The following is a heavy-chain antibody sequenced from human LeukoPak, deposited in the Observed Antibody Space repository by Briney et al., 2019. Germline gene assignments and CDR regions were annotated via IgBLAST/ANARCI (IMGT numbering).Heavy chain of an antibody. J-gene: IGHJ4*02. D-gene: IGHD2-15*01. Sequence: GGSLRLSCAASGFTFSSYAMSWVRQAPGKGLEWVSAISGSGGSTYYADSVKGRFTISRGNSKNTLYLQMNSLRAEDTAVYYCAKVSLGYCSGGSCYYFDYWGQGTLVTVSS. CDR2: ISGSGGST. CDR1: GFTFSSYA. V-gene: IGHV3-23*01. CDR3: AKVSLGYCSGGSCYYFDY.